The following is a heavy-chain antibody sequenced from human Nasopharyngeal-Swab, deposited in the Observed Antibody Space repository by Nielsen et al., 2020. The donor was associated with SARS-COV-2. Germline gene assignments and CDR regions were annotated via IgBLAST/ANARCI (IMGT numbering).Heavy chain of an antibody. V-gene: IGHV1-18*01. Sequence: SVKVSCKASRYTFTSYGISWVRQAPGQGLEWMGWISAYNGNTNYAQKLQGRVTMTTDTSTSTAYMELRSLRSDDTAVYYCARVGPRKWGDYYGMDVWGQGTTVTVSS. CDR2: ISAYNGNT. D-gene: IGHD3-16*01. CDR3: ARVGPRKWGDYYGMDV. CDR1: RYTFTSYG. J-gene: IGHJ6*02.